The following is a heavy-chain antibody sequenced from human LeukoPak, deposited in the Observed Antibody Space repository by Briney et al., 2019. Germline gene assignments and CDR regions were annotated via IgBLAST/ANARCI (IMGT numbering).Heavy chain of an antibody. V-gene: IGHV4-30-2*01. J-gene: IGHJ4*02. CDR1: GASISSGGYS. CDR3: ARGSLYCSSTSCYDY. Sequence: SGTLSLTCAVSGASISSGGYSWSWIRQPPGKGLEWMGYIFHSGSTYYNPSLKSRVTISVDRSNNQFSLKLTSVTAADTAVYYCARGSLYCSSTSCYDYWGQGTLVTVSS. CDR2: IFHSGST. D-gene: IGHD2-2*01.